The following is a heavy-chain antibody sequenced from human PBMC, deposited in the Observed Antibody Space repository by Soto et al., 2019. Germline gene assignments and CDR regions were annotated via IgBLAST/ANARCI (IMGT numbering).Heavy chain of an antibody. D-gene: IGHD3-9*01. J-gene: IGHJ4*02. CDR3: AKGGYYDILTGYHY. CDR1: GFTFSSYG. CDR2: ISYDGSNK. Sequence: PGGSLRLSCAASGFTFSSYGMHWVRQAPGKGLEWVAVISYDGSNKYYADSVKGRFTISRDNSKNTLYLQMNSLRAEDTAVYCCAKGGYYDILTGYHYWGQGTLVTVSS. V-gene: IGHV3-30*18.